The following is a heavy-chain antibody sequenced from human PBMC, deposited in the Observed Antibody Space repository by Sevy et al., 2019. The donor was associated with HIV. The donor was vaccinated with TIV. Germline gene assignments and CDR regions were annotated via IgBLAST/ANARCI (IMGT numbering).Heavy chain of an antibody. CDR1: GFTFSTYD. Sequence: GGSLRLSCVASGFTFSTYDMHWVRQVKGKGLEWVSGIGTLKDTYYPDSVKGRFIISREDAKSSLYLQMNSLRAGDTAVYYCARACAAAGGKSGPIDAFDIWGQGTLVTVSS. D-gene: IGHD6-13*01. CDR3: ARACAAAGGKSGPIDAFDI. V-gene: IGHV3-13*01. CDR2: IGTLKDT. J-gene: IGHJ3*02.